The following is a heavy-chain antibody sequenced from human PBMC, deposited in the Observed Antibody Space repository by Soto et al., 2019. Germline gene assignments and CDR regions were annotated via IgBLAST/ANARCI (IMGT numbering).Heavy chain of an antibody. CDR1: GFTFSNYA. D-gene: IGHD6-19*01. V-gene: IGHV3-23*01. J-gene: IGHJ4*02. CDR3: AKRTSGWYFAY. CDR2: ISGSGDST. Sequence: EVQLLESGGNLVQPGGSLRLSCAASGFTFSNYAMSWVRQAPGKGLEWVSVISGSGDSTYYADSVKGRFTSSRDTSKNTLYLQMNSLRAADTAVYYCAKRTSGWYFAYWGQGTLVNVSS.